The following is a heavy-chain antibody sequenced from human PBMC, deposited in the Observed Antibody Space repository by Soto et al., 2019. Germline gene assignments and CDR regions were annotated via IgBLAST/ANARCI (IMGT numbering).Heavy chain of an antibody. Sequence: GGSLRLSCAASGFTFNSYAMSWVRQAPGKGLEWVSAISGSSGATYYADSVKGRFTISRDSSKNTLYLQMNSLRAEDTAVYCCAKETTVGGPGAFDVWGQGTMVTVSS. V-gene: IGHV3-23*01. CDR3: AKETTVGGPGAFDV. CDR1: GFTFNSYA. D-gene: IGHD6-19*01. J-gene: IGHJ3*01. CDR2: ISGSSGAT.